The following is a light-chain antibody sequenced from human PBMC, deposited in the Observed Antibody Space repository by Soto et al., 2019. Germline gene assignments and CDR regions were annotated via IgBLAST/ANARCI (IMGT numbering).Light chain of an antibody. CDR2: LGS. CDR1: QSLLHSNGYNY. CDR3: MQGLHPPPT. V-gene: IGKV2-28*01. Sequence: DIVMTQSPLSLPVTPGEPASISCRSSQSLLHSNGYNYLDWYLQKPGQSPQLLIYLGSNRASGVPDRFTGSGSGTDFTLKISKVEAEDVGVYYCMQGLHPPPTFGQGTKVDIK. J-gene: IGKJ1*01.